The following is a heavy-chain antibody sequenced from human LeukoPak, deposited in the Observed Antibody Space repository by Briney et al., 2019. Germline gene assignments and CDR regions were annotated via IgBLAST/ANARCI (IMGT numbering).Heavy chain of an antibody. CDR3: AGGYSSWDY. J-gene: IGHJ4*02. CDR1: GYSFTSYW. V-gene: IGHV5-10-1*01. D-gene: IGHD5-18*01. CDR2: IDPNDSYT. Sequence: GESLKISCKGSGYSFTSYWIRRGRQMPRKGVGWMGRIDPNDSYTNYSPPFQGHVTISADKSISTAYLQWSSLKASDPAMYYCAGGYSSWDYWGEGTLVSVSS.